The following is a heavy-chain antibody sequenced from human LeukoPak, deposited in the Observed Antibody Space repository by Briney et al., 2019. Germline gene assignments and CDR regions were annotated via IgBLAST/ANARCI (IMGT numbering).Heavy chain of an antibody. CDR2: IKQDGSEK. J-gene: IGHJ4*02. V-gene: IGHV3-7*01. D-gene: IGHD3-3*01. CDR1: GFTFSSYW. CDR3: ARDKGVVTTNFDY. Sequence: PGGSLRLSCAASGFTFSSYWMSWVRQAPGKGLEWVANIKQDGSEKYYVDSVKGRFTVSRDNAKNSLYLQMNSLRAEDTAVYYRARDKGVVTTNFDYWGQGTLVTVSS.